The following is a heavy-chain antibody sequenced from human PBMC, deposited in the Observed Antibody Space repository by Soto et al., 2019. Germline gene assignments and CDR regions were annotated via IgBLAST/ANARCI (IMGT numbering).Heavy chain of an antibody. Sequence: GGSLRLSCAASGFTFSSYAMSWVRQAPGKGLEWVSAISGSGGSTYYADSVKGRFTISRDNSKNTLYLQMNSSVTAADTAVYYCARRSPLRFLEWLLWDYYGMDVWGQGTTVTVSS. V-gene: IGHV3-23*01. CDR1: GFTFSSYA. CDR3: ARRSPLRFLEWLLWDYYGMDV. J-gene: IGHJ6*02. CDR2: ISGSGGST. D-gene: IGHD3-3*01.